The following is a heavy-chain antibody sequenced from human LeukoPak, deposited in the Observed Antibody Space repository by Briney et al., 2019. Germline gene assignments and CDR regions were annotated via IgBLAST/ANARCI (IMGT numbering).Heavy chain of an antibody. V-gene: IGHV3-48*03. J-gene: IGHJ4*02. CDR3: AREIRSISSGWHGGGYFDY. CDR2: ISSSGSTI. D-gene: IGHD6-19*01. Sequence: GGSLRLSCAASGFTFSSYEMNWVRQAPGKGLEWVSYISSSGSTIYYADSVKGRFTISRDNAKNSLYLQMNSLRAEDTAVYYCAREIRSISSGWHGGGYFDYWGQGTLVTVSS. CDR1: GFTFSSYE.